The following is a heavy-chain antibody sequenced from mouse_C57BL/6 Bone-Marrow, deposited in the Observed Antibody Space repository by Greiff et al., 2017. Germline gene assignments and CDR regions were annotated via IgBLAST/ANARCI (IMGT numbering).Heavy chain of an antibody. CDR3: TTGPYYYGSSGYAMDY. CDR2: IDPENGDT. D-gene: IGHD1-1*01. Sequence: VQLQQSGAELVRPGASVKLSCTASGFNIKDDYMHWVKQRPEQGLEWIGWIDPENGDTEYASKFQGKATITADTSSNTAYLQLSSLTSEDTAVYYCTTGPYYYGSSGYAMDYWGQGTSVTVSS. J-gene: IGHJ4*01. CDR1: GFNIKDDY. V-gene: IGHV14-4*01.